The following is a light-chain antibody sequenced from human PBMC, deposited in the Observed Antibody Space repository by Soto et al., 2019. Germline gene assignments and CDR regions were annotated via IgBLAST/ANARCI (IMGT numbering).Light chain of an antibody. J-gene: IGLJ2*01. V-gene: IGLV4-69*01. CDR1: SGHSSYA. CDR2: LNIDGSH. CDR3: QTWGTGIVV. Sequence: QPVLTQSPSASASLGASVKLTCTLSSGHSSYAIAWHQQQPEKGPRYLMNLNIDGSHPKGDGIPDRFSGSSSGAERYLPISSLQSEDEADYYCQTWGTGIVVFGGGTKLTVL.